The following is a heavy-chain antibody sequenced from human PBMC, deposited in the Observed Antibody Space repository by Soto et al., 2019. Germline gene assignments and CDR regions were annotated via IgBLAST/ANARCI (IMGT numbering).Heavy chain of an antibody. D-gene: IGHD1-1*01. CDR2: INSEGTAT. Sequence: PGRSLRLSCVASGLTFSTSRMHWVLQGPGKGLVWVSHINSEGTATAYADSGKGRFTVSRDNARNTLFLQLTSLRAEDTAVYYCARHLTLNGEALDIWGQGTMVTVSS. CDR1: GLTFSTSR. J-gene: IGHJ3*02. CDR3: ARHLTLNGEALDI. V-gene: IGHV3-74*01.